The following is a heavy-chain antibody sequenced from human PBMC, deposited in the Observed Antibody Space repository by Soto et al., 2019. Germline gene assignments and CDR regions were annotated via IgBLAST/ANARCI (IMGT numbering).Heavy chain of an antibody. Sequence: PSETLSLTCTVSGGSVSSGSYYWSWIRQPPGKGLEWIGYIYYSGSTNYNPSLKSRVTISVDTSKNQFSLKLSSVTAADTAVYYCAGYSSGWNQISNDYWGQGTLVTVSS. V-gene: IGHV4-61*01. CDR3: AGYSSGWNQISNDY. J-gene: IGHJ4*02. CDR2: IYYSGST. D-gene: IGHD6-19*01. CDR1: GGSVSSGSYY.